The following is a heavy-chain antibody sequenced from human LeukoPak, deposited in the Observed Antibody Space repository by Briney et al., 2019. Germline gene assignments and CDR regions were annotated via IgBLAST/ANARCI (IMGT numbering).Heavy chain of an antibody. D-gene: IGHD3-22*01. CDR3: ARPNITSYYDSRGYDAFDV. CDR2: IYPDDSDT. Sequence: GESLKISCKASGCSFTSYWIGWVRQMPGKGLKWMGIIYPDDSDTRYSPSFQGQVTISADKSVSIAYLQWSSLKASDTAMYYCARPNITSYYDSRGYDAFDVWGEGTMVIVSS. J-gene: IGHJ3*01. V-gene: IGHV5-51*01. CDR1: GCSFTSYW.